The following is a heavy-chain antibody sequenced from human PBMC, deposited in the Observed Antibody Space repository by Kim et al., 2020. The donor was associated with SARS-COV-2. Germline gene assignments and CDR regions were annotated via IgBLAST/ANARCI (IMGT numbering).Heavy chain of an antibody. D-gene: IGHD6-6*01. J-gene: IGHJ6*01. CDR2: ISYDGSNK. CDR3: ARDLEYSSSPDSYYYYY. V-gene: IGHV3-30*04. CDR1: GFTFSSYA. Sequence: GGSLRLSCAASGFTFSSYAMHWVRQAPGKGLEWVAVISYDGSNKYYADSVKGRFTISRDNSKNTLYLQMNSLRAEDTAVYYCARDLEYSSSPDSYYYYY.